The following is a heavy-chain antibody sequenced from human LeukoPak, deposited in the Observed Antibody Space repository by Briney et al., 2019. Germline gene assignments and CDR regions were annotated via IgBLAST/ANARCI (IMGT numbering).Heavy chain of an antibody. D-gene: IGHD3-10*01. J-gene: IGHJ6*02. V-gene: IGHV3-30*18. CDR2: ISYDGSNK. CDR3: AKDFSSGSSGAFGMDV. CDR1: GFTFSSYG. Sequence: PGGSLRLSCAASGFTFSSYGMHWVRQAPGKGLEWVAVISYDGSNKYYADSVKGRFTISRDNSKNTLYLQMNSLRAEDTAVYYCAKDFSSGSSGAFGMDVWGQGTTVTVSS.